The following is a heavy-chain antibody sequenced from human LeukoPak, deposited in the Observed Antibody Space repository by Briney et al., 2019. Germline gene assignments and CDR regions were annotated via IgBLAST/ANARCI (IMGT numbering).Heavy chain of an antibody. J-gene: IGHJ4*02. CDR3: ARPNYDSSGYAYYFDY. V-gene: IGHV4-38-2*01. Sequence: PSETLSLTCAVSGYSISSGYYWGWIRPPPGKGLEWIGSIYHSGSTYYNPSLKSRVTISVDTSKNQFSLKLSSVTAADTAVYYFARPNYDSSGYAYYFDYCGQGTLVTVSS. CDR1: GYSISSGYY. CDR2: IYHSGST. D-gene: IGHD3-22*01.